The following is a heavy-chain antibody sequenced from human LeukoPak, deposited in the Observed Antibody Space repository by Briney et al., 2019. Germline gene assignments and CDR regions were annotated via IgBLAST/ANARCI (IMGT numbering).Heavy chain of an antibody. CDR3: ARHKYYDSSFDY. CDR1: GYSISSGYY. CDR2: IYHSGST. Sequence: SETLSLTCAVSGYSISSGYYWGWIRQPPGKGLEWIGSIYHSGSTYYNPSLKSRVTISVDTSKNQFSLKPSSVTAADTAVYYCARHKYYDSSFDYWGQGTLVTVSS. J-gene: IGHJ4*02. D-gene: IGHD3-22*01. V-gene: IGHV4-38-2*01.